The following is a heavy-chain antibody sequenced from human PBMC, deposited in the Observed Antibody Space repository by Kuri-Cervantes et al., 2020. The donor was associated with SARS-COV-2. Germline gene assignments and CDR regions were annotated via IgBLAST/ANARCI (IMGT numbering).Heavy chain of an antibody. V-gene: IGHV3-30*18. CDR1: GFTFSSYG. CDR2: ISYDGSNK. Sequence: GESLKISCAASGFTFSSYGMHWVRQAPGKGLEWVAVISYDGSNKYYADSVKGRFTISRDNSKNTLYLQMNSLRAEDTAVYYCAKGYQFVGYSYGQGLSDYWGQGTLVTVSS. J-gene: IGHJ4*02. CDR3: AKGYQFVGYSYGQGLSDY. D-gene: IGHD5-18*01.